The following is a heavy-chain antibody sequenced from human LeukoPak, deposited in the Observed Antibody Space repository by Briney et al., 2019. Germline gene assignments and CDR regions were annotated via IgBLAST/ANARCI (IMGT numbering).Heavy chain of an antibody. CDR1: GYTFTNYA. CDR2: INAGIGNT. Sequence: GASVKVSCKASGYTFTNYAMHWVRQSPGQRPEWMGWINAGIGNTRYSERFQDRITITRDTSASTVHMELSSLRSEDTAVYYCARDMGGSGSYSYWGQGTLVTVSS. J-gene: IGHJ4*02. CDR3: ARDMGGSGSYSY. D-gene: IGHD3-10*01. V-gene: IGHV1-3*01.